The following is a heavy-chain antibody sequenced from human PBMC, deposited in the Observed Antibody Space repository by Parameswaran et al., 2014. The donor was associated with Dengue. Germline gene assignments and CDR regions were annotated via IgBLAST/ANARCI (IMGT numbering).Heavy chain of an antibody. CDR3: ARANRHWEEYRSTWYFDY. D-gene: IGHD6-13*01. Sequence: WVRQAPGQGLEWMGGIIPIFGTASYTQKFQGRVTMTRDTSRSTVYMELSSLRSDDSAVFYCARANRHWEEYRSTWYFDYWGQGTLVTVSS. CDR2: IIPIFGTA. V-gene: IGHV1-69*05. J-gene: IGHJ4*02.